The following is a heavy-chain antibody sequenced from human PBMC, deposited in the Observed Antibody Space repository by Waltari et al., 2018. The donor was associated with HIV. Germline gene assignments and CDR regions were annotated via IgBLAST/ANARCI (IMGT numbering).Heavy chain of an antibody. V-gene: IGHV3-33*06. D-gene: IGHD6-13*01. CDR2: IWYDGSNK. CDR1: GFTFSSYG. CDR3: AKPYQEAAAGRNHWYFDL. J-gene: IGHJ2*01. Sequence: GFTFSSYGMHWVRQAPGKGLEWVAVIWYDGSNKYYADSVKGRFTISRDNSKNTLYLQMNSLRAEDTAVYYCAKPYQEAAAGRNHWYFDLWGRGTLVTVSS.